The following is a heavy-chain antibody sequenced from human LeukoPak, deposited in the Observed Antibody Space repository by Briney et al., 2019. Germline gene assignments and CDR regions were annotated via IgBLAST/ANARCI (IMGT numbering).Heavy chain of an antibody. D-gene: IGHD3-10*01. CDR1: GGSISSYY. Sequence: SETLSLTCTVSGGSISSYYWSWIRQPPGKGLEWIGYIYYSGSTNYNPSLKSRVTISVDTSKNQFSLRLSSETAADTAVYYCASGHCYGSGSYFGWFDPWGQGTLVTVSS. V-gene: IGHV4-59*08. J-gene: IGHJ5*02. CDR2: IYYSGST. CDR3: ASGHCYGSGSYFGWFDP.